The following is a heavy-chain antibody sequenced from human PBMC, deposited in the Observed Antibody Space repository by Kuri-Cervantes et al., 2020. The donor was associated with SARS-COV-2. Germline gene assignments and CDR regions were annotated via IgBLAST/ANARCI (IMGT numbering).Heavy chain of an antibody. D-gene: IGHD2-21*01. Sequence: SETLSLTCSVSGGSINSGQYYWSWVRQPPGKGLGWIGYISYRGYTHYNPSLKSRASISLDASKNQFSLQLASVTAADTAVFFCAREVVVVPAASYFDNWGQGTLVTVSS. CDR1: GGSINSGQYY. CDR2: ISYRGYT. J-gene: IGHJ4*02. V-gene: IGHV4-30-4*01. CDR3: AREVVVVPAASYFDN.